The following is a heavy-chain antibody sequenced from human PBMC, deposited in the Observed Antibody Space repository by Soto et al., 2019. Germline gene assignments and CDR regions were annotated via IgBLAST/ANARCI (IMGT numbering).Heavy chain of an antibody. Sequence: QVQLVQSGAEVKKPGSSVKVSCKASGGTFSSYAISWVRQAPGQGFGWMGGIIPIFGTANYAQKFQGRVTITADESTSTAYMELSSLRSEDTAVYYCARGWYSSSSRSNWFDPWGQGTLVTVSS. V-gene: IGHV1-69*01. J-gene: IGHJ5*02. D-gene: IGHD6-6*01. CDR2: IIPIFGTA. CDR3: ARGWYSSSSRSNWFDP. CDR1: GGTFSSYA.